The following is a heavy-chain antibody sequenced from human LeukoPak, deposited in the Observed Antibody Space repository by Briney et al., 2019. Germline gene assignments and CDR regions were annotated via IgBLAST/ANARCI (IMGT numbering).Heavy chain of an antibody. J-gene: IGHJ4*02. CDR1: GDSISSGNNY. CDR2: ISYSGSS. D-gene: IGHD3-16*01. CDR3: ARVTSLKGNHWGYFDY. V-gene: IGHV4-31*01. Sequence: SETLSLTCTVSGDSISSGNNYWSWIRQYPGKGLRWIAYISYSGSSYYNPSLKSQVTISVDTSKTQFSLRLSSVTAADTAVYYCARVTSLKGNHWGYFDYWGQGTLVTVSS.